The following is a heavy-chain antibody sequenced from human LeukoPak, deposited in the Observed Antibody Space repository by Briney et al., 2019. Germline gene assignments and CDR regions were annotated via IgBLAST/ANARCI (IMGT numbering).Heavy chain of an antibody. Sequence: SETLSLTCTVSGGSISSSSYYWGWIRQPPGKGLEWIGSIYYSGSTYYNPSLKSRDTISVDTSKNQFSLKLSSVTAADTAVYYCARAVVRGVPFDYWGQGTLVTVSS. V-gene: IGHV4-39*07. CDR3: ARAVVRGVPFDY. CDR1: GGSISSSSYY. D-gene: IGHD3-10*01. J-gene: IGHJ4*02. CDR2: IYYSGST.